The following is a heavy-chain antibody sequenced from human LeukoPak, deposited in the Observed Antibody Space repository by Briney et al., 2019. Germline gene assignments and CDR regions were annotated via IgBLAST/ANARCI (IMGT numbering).Heavy chain of an antibody. D-gene: IGHD6-13*01. CDR3: ARGGGKRIAAAGLFDY. Sequence: ASVKVSCKASGGTFSSYAISWVRQSPGQGLEWMGGIIPIFGTANYPQKFQGRVTITADESTSTAYMELSSLRSEDTAVYYCARGGGKRIAAAGLFDYWGQGTLVTVSS. CDR2: IIPIFGTA. J-gene: IGHJ4*02. V-gene: IGHV1-69*13. CDR1: GGTFSSYA.